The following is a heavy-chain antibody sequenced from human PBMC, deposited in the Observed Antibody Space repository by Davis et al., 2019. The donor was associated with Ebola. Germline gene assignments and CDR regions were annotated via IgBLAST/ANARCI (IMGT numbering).Heavy chain of an antibody. D-gene: IGHD1-26*01. J-gene: IGHJ6*02. Sequence: AASVKVSCKASGYTFTSYGISWVRQAPGQGLEWMGGIIPIFDTANYAQKFQDRVTITADKSTSTVYMELSSLRSEDTAVYYCARDPWYSGSYEPYYYYGLDVWGQGTLVTVSS. CDR3: ARDPWYSGSYEPYYYYGLDV. CDR1: GYTFTSYG. CDR2: IIPIFDTA. V-gene: IGHV1-69*06.